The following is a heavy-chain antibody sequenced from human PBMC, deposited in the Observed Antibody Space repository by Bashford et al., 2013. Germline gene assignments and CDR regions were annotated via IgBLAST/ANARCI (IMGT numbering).Heavy chain of an antibody. J-gene: IGHJ4*02. D-gene: IGHD3-3*01. CDR3: ARSRGANYYDYYFDY. CDR2: IYPGDSDT. Sequence: WVRQMPGKGLEWMGFIYPGDSDTRYSPSFQGQVTISADKSFNTAYLQWSSLKASDTAMYYCARSRGANYYDYYFDYWGQGTLVTVSS. V-gene: IGHV5-51*01.